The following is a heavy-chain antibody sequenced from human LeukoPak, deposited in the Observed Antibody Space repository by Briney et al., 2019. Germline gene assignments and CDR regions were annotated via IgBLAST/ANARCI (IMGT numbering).Heavy chain of an antibody. CDR2: ISSSSSTI. CDR1: GGSISSSSYY. V-gene: IGHV3-48*01. D-gene: IGHD3-10*02. Sequence: PSETLSLTCTVSGGSISSSSYYWGWVRQAPGKGLEWVSYISSSSSTIYYADSVKGRFTISRDNAKNSLYLQMNSLRAEDTAVYYCARVPLFGESTPGWGQGTLVTVSS. J-gene: IGHJ4*02. CDR3: ARVPLFGESTPG.